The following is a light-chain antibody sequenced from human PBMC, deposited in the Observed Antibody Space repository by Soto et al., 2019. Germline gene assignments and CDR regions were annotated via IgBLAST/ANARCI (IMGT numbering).Light chain of an antibody. CDR1: QTVFSNY. J-gene: IGKJ1*01. CDR2: DAS. V-gene: IGKV3-20*01. Sequence: IGLTHSLGTLSLSPGERATLSCRATQTVFSNYIVWYQQKPGHAPRRLIFDASIRATGIPDRLSGSGSGTDFTLTISSLEPEDFAVYYCQQYGSSPSTFGQGTKVDIK. CDR3: QQYGSSPST.